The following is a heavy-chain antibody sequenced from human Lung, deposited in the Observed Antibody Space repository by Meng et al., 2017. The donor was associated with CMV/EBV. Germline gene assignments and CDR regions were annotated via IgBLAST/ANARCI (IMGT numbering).Heavy chain of an antibody. D-gene: IGHD6-19*01. J-gene: IGHJ4*02. CDR3: ARAAVGDTTYDY. CDR1: VYHLRRYP. Sequence: SCKTSVYHLRRYPISWLRQAPGQVPEWMGWISVYNGNTKYAEKFQGRITMTTDTSTSTAYMDLRSLRSDDTAVYFCARAAVGDTTYDYWGQGTLVTVSS. V-gene: IGHV1-18*01. CDR2: ISVYNGNT.